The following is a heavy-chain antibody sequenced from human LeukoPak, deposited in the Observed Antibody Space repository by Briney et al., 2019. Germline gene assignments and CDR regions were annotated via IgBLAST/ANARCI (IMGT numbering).Heavy chain of an antibody. CDR1: GFTFSNAW. CDR2: IKSKTDGGTT. CDR3: RREYYDFWSGYPNDY. J-gene: IGHJ4*02. V-gene: IGHV3-15*01. Sequence: GGSLRLSCAASGFTFSNAWMSWVRQAPGKGLVWVGRIKSKTDGGTTDYAAPVKGRFTISRDDSKNTLYLQMNSLKTEDTAVYYCRREYYDFWSGYPNDYWGQGTLVTVSS. D-gene: IGHD3-3*01.